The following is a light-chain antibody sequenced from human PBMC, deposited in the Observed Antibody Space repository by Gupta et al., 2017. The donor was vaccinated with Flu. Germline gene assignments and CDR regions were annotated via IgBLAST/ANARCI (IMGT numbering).Light chain of an antibody. CDR1: QSIGRW. J-gene: IGKJ1*01. CDR2: EAS. Sequence: DIQMTQSPSTMSASVGDRVTITCRASQSIGRWLAWYQQKPGKAPKLLIYEASNLESGVPSRFSGSGSGTELTLTISSLQPEDFATYYCQQYNSHSGTFGQGTKVEIK. V-gene: IGKV1-5*03. CDR3: QQYNSHSGT.